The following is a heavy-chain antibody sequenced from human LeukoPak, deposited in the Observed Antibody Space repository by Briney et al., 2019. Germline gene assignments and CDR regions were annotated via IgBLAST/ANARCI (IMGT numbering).Heavy chain of an antibody. J-gene: IGHJ5*02. CDR2: IKQDGSEK. V-gene: IGHV3-7*01. CDR3: ATLTDTNWFDP. CDR1: GFTFSSYG. Sequence: PGGSLRLSCAASGFTFSSYGMHWVRQAPGKGLEWVANIKQDGSEKYYVDSVKGRFTISRDNAKNSLYLQMNSLRADDTAVYYCATLTDTNWFDPWGQGTLVTVSS.